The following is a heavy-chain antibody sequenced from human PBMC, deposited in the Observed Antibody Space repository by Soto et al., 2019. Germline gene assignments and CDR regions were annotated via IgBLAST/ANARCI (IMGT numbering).Heavy chain of an antibody. Sequence: SETLSLTCAVSGGSISSGGYSWSWIRQPPGKGLEWIGYIYHSGSTYYNPSLKSRVTISVDRSKNQLSLKLNSMTAADTAVYYCARHNYGSGSTYFDYWGQGTLVTVSS. CDR1: GGSISSGGYS. CDR3: ARHNYGSGSTYFDY. J-gene: IGHJ4*02. D-gene: IGHD3-10*01. V-gene: IGHV4-30-2*01. CDR2: IYHSGST.